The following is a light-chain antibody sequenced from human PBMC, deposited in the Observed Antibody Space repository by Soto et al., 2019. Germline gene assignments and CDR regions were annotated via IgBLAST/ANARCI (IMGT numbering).Light chain of an antibody. CDR3: QTYDSSLSVFV. CDR1: SSNIGAGYD. V-gene: IGLV1-40*01. J-gene: IGLJ1*01. CDR2: ANI. Sequence: QSVLTQPPSVSGAPGQRVTISCTGSSSNIGAGYDVHWYQQVPGTAPKLLIYANINRPSGVPDRFSGSKSGTSASLAITGLQVEDEADYYCQTYDSSLSVFVFGAGTKLTVL.